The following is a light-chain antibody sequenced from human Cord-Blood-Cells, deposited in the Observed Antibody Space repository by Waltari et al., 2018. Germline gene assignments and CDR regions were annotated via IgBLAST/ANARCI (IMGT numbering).Light chain of an antibody. CDR3: MQALQTPIT. CDR2: LGS. J-gene: IGKJ5*01. CDR1: QSLRHSNGYNY. Sequence: DIVMTQSPLSLPVTPGEPASISCRSSQSLRHSNGYNYLDWYLQKPGQSPQLLIYLGSNWPSGVPNRFSGSGSGTDFTLKISRVEAEDVGVYYCMQALQTPITFGQGTRLEIK. V-gene: IGKV2-28*01.